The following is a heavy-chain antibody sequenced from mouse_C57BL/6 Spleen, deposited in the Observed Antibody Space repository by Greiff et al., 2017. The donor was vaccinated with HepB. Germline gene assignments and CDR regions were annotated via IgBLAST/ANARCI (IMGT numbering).Heavy chain of an antibody. Sequence: QVQLQQSGAELVRPGTSVKVSCKASGYAFTNYLIEWVKQRPGQGLEWIGVINPGSGGTNYNEKFKGKAKLTADKSSSTAYMQLSSLTSEDSAVYFCARNYYGNYEFAYWGQGTLVTVSA. D-gene: IGHD2-1*01. J-gene: IGHJ3*01. V-gene: IGHV1-54*01. CDR2: INPGSGGT. CDR3: ARNYYGNYEFAY. CDR1: GYAFTNYL.